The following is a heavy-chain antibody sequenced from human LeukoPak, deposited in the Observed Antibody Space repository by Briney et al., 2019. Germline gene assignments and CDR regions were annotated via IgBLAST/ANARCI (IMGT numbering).Heavy chain of an antibody. V-gene: IGHV3-66*01. CDR3: AYSSGRWSFDY. D-gene: IGHD6-19*01. J-gene: IGHJ4*02. CDR1: GFTVSSNY. CDR2: IYSGGST. Sequence: PGGSLRLSCAASGFTVSSNYMSWVRQAPGKGLEWVSVIYSGGSTYYADSVKGRFTISRDNSKNTLYLQMNSLRAEDTAAYYCAYSSGRWSFDYWGQGTLVTVSS.